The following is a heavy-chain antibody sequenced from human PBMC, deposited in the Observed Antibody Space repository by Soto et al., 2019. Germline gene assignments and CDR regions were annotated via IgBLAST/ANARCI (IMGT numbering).Heavy chain of an antibody. V-gene: IGHV3-23*01. CDR2: ISASA. CDR3: AIPMYSTKWYYFDY. Sequence: EMQLLESGGGLVQAGGSLRLSCAASGFTVGSYALNWVRQAPGKGLEWVSGISASAYYADSVKGRFTISRDTTKNTLYLQMNSHRAKHTATDFCAIPMYSTKWYYFDYWGQGTLVTVSS. CDR1: GFTVGSYA. D-gene: IGHD6-13*01. J-gene: IGHJ4*02.